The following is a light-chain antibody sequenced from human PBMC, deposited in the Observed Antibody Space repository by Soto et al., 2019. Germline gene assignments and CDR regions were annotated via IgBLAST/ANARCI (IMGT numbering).Light chain of an antibody. CDR2: DAS. Sequence: EIVLTQSPGTRSLSPGEKSTLXXRASQSVASSHLAWYRQKPGQTPXLLIYDASSRATAIPDRISGSGPGTDFTLTISRLEPEDFAVYYCQQYGSAPFTFGPGTKV. CDR1: QSVASSH. V-gene: IGKV3-20*01. CDR3: QQYGSAPFT. J-gene: IGKJ3*01.